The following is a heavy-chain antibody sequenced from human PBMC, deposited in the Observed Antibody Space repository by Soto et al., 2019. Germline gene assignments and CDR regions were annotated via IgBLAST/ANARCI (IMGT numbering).Heavy chain of an antibody. CDR2: IYYSGST. CDR1: GGSISSYY. V-gene: IGHV4-59*01. CDR3: ARDDEDGSYCDLGY. D-gene: IGHD3-10*01. Sequence: SETLSLTCTVSGGSISSYYWSWIRQPPGKGLEWIGYIYYSGSTNYNPSLKSRVTISVDTSKNQFSLKLSSVTAADTAMYYCARDDEDGSYCDLGYWGQGTLVTVSS. J-gene: IGHJ4*02.